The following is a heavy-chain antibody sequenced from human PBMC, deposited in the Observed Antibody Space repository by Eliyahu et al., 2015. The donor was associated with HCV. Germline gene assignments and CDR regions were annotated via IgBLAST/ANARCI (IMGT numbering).Heavy chain of an antibody. CDR1: GGSISSYY. J-gene: IGHJ6*02. V-gene: IGHV4-59*01. D-gene: IGHD3-22*01. CDR2: IYYSGST. CDR3: ARDRQISFDSSGHTYRYYSYGMDV. Sequence: LQESGPGLVEPSETLSLTCTVSGGSISSYYWSWIRQPPGKGLEWIGDIYYSGSTNYNPSLKSRVIISVDASKNQFSLKLSSVTAADTAVYYCARDRQISFDSSGHTYRYYSYGMDVWGQGTTVTVSS.